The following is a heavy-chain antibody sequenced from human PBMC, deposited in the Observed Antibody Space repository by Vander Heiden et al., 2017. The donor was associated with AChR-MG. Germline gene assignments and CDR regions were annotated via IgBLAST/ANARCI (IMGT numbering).Heavy chain of an antibody. V-gene: IGHV3-33*01. CDR1: GFPFSSYG. CDR2: IWYDGSNK. J-gene: IGHJ4*02. D-gene: IGHD3-16*02. CDR3: AREARPRRRLGELSPYYFDY. Sequence: QVQLVESGGGVVQPGRSLRLSCAASGFPFSSYGMHWVRQAPGKGLEWVAVIWYDGSNKYYADSVKGRFTISRDNSKNTLYLQMNSLRAEDTAVYYCAREARPRRRLGELSPYYFDYWGQGTLVTVSS.